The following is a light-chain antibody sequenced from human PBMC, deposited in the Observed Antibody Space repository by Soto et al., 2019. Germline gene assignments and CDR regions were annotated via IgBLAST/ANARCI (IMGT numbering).Light chain of an antibody. CDR2: AAS. CDR1: QDSSSY. V-gene: IGKV1-17*03. CDR3: LQHKSYPLT. J-gene: IGKJ4*01. Sequence: DIQMMQSPSAMSASVVDRVTVTCRARQDSSSYLAWFQQKPGKVPKRLIYAASSLQSGVPARFSGSGSGTEFTLTISSLQPEDFATYYCLQHKSYPLTFGGGTKVEIK.